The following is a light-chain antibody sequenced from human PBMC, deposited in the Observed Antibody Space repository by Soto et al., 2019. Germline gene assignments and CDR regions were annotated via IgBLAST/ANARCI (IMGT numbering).Light chain of an antibody. CDR3: QQYNNWPRT. CDR2: GAS. J-gene: IGKJ1*01. CDR1: QRVGGNY. Sequence: EVVMTQSPAPLSVSPGEGVTLSCRASQRVGGNYLAWYHQVPGQAPRLLIHGASSRATGIPDRFSGSGSGTDFTLTISRLEPEDFALYYCQQYNNWPRTFGQGTKVDIK. V-gene: IGKV3-20*01.